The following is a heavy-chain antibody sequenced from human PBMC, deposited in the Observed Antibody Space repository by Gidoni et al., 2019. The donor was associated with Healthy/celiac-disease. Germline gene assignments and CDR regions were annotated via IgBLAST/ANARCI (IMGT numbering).Heavy chain of an antibody. CDR2: IYYSGST. V-gene: IGHV4-31*03. J-gene: IGHJ4*02. Sequence: TVSGGSISSGGYYWSWIRQHPGKGLEWIGYIYYSGSTYYIPSLKSRVTISVDTSKNQFSLKLSSVTAADTAVYYCARGWRYVSWDYWGQGTLVTVSS. CDR1: GGSISSGGYY. D-gene: IGHD3-16*01. CDR3: ARGWRYVSWDY.